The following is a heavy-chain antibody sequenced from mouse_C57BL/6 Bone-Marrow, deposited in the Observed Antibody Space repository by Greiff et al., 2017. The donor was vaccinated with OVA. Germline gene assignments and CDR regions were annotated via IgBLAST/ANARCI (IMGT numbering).Heavy chain of an antibody. J-gene: IGHJ2*01. Sequence: VQLQQSGPGLVKPSQSLSLTCSVSGYSITSGYFWNWIRQFPGNKLEWVGYISYDGSTNYTPTLKNRISITRDTSKNQLFLKLNAVTTEDTATYYCARDGYLLDYWGQGTTLTVSS. CDR3: ARDGYLLDY. CDR2: ISYDGST. CDR1: GYSITSGYF. D-gene: IGHD2-2*01. V-gene: IGHV3-6*01.